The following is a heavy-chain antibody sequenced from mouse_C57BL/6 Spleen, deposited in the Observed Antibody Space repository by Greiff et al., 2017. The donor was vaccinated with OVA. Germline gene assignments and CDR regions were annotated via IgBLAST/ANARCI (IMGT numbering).Heavy chain of an antibody. CDR2: TFYSGIT. J-gene: IGHJ4*01. CDR3: ARGSNYGDYYAMDY. D-gene: IGHD2-5*01. CDR1: GFSINSDCY. V-gene: IGHV3-3*01. Sequence: EVKLMESGPSLVRPSQTLSLTCTVTGFSINSDCYWIWIRQFPGNKLEYIGYTFYSGITYYNPSLESRTYITRDTSKNQFSLKWSSVTTEDTATYYCARGSNYGDYYAMDYWGQGTSVTVSS.